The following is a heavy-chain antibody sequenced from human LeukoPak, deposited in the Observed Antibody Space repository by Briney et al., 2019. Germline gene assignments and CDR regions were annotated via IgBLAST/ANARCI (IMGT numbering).Heavy chain of an antibody. CDR3: AKEITPRNYYDSSGYSFQH. CDR2: ISPIFGIA. D-gene: IGHD3-22*01. J-gene: IGHJ1*01. Sequence: ASVKVSCKASGGTFSSYAISWVRQAPGQGLEWMGRISPIFGIANYAQKFQGRVTITADKSTSTAHMELGSLRSEDTAVYCCAKEITPRNYYDSSGYSFQHWGQGTLVTVSS. CDR1: GGTFSSYA. V-gene: IGHV1-69*04.